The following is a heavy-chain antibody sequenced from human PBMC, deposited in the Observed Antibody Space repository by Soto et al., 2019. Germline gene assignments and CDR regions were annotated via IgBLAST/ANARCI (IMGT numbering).Heavy chain of an antibody. CDR3: ARERIAAACTPPYCYVKDV. J-gene: IGHJ6*02. V-gene: IGHV1-46*03. CDR2: INPSGGST. Sequence: GASVKVSCKASGYTFTSYYMHWVRQAPGQGLEWMGIINPSGGSTSYAQKFQGRVTMTRDTSTSTVYMELSSLRSEDTAVYYCARERIAAACTPPYCYVKDVSGQGTTVTVSS. CDR1: GYTFTSYY. D-gene: IGHD6-13*01.